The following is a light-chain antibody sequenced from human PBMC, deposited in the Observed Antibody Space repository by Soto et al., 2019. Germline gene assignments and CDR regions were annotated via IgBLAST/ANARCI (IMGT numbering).Light chain of an antibody. CDR1: QSFSSSY. Sequence: EIVLTQSPGPLSLSPGERATLSCRASQSFSSSYLAWYQQKPGQAHRLLIYGASSRATGIPDRFSGSGSGTDFNRPIRSLEPEDFAVYYCQHYGSALFTFGPGTKVDVK. CDR3: QHYGSALFT. J-gene: IGKJ3*01. V-gene: IGKV3-20*01. CDR2: GAS.